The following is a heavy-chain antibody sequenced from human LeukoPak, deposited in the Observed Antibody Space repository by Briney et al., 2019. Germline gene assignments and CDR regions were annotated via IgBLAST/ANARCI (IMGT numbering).Heavy chain of an antibody. V-gene: IGHV3-23*01. Sequence: GGSLRLSCVASGFTFSSYAMSWVRQAAGKGLEWVSSTSSSGETTYYADSVKGRFTISRDNSRNTLYLQMNSLRAEDTAVYYCAKDRPNYYGTNGHYYRRDGNCWGQGTLVTVSS. D-gene: IGHD3-22*01. J-gene: IGHJ4*02. CDR1: GFTFSSYA. CDR3: AKDRPNYYGTNGHYYRRDGNC. CDR2: TSSSGETT.